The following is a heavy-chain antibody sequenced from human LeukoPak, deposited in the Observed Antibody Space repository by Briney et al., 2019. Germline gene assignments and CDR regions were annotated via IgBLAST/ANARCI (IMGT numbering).Heavy chain of an antibody. Sequence: SETLSLTCTVSGGSISDYYWSWIRQPPGKGLEWIGYIYYSGSTNYNPSLKSRVTISVDTSKNQFSLKLSSVTAADTAVYYCARVTAIVGATRAYYFDYWGQGTLVTVSS. CDR1: GGSISDYY. J-gene: IGHJ4*02. CDR3: ARVTAIVGATRAYYFDY. D-gene: IGHD1-26*01. V-gene: IGHV4-59*01. CDR2: IYYSGST.